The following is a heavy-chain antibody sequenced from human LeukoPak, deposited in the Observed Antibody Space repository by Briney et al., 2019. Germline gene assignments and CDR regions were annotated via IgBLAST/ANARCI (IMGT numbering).Heavy chain of an antibody. CDR1: GGSISIYY. CDR3: ARGDGYGVFDY. J-gene: IGHJ4*02. D-gene: IGHD5-24*01. CDR2: IYYSGST. V-gene: IGHV4-59*01. Sequence: SETLSLTCTVSGGSISIYYWSWIRQPPGKGLEWIGYIYYSGSTNYNPSLKSRVTISVDTSKNQFSLKLSSVTAADTAVYYCARGDGYGVFDYWGQGTLVTVSS.